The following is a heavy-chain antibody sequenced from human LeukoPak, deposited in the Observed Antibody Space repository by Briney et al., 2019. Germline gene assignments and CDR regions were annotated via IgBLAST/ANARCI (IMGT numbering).Heavy chain of an antibody. J-gene: IGHJ6*04. CDR3: AELGITMIGGV. D-gene: IGHD3-10*02. Sequence: PGGSLRLSCAASGFTFSGSTIHWVRQASGKGLEWVGHIRSKANNYATAYAASVKGRFTISRDDSKNTAYLQMNGLKTEDTAVYYCAELGITMIGGVWGKGTTVTISS. CDR1: GFTFSGST. CDR2: IRSKANNYAT. V-gene: IGHV3-73*01.